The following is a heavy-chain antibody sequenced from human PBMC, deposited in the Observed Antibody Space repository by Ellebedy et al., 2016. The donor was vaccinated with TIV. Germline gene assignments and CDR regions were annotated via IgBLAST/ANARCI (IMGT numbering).Heavy chain of an antibody. J-gene: IGHJ4*02. CDR3: ARDRNYYGSGSYWCDF. D-gene: IGHD3-10*01. Sequence: GGSLRLSXVASGFTFSSYAMNWVRQAPGKGLQWVSLISGSGGTTSYADSVKGRFTISRDNAKNAVYLQMDSLGAEDTAVYYCARDRNYYGSGSYWCDFWGQGTLVTVSS. V-gene: IGHV3-23*01. CDR1: GFTFSSYA. CDR2: ISGSGGTT.